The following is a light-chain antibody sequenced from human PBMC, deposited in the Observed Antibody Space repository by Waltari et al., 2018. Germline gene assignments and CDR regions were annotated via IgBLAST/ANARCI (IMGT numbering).Light chain of an antibody. CDR1: QSISGW. J-gene: IGKJ1*01. Sequence: DIQMTQSPSTLSASVGDRVTITCRASQSISGWLAWYQQKPGKAPKLLIYKASTLESGGPSRFSGSGSGTEFTLTINSLQPDDFATYYCQQYDTFMWTFGQGTKVDI. CDR2: KAS. CDR3: QQYDTFMWT. V-gene: IGKV1-5*03.